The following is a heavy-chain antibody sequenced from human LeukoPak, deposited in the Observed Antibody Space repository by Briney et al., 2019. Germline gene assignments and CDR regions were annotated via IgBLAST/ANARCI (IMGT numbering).Heavy chain of an antibody. CDR2: IWYDGSNK. CDR1: EFTFSSYG. Sequence: GGSLRLSCAASEFTFSSYGMHWVRQAPGKGLEWVAVIWYDGSNKYYADSVKGRFTISRDNSKNTLYLQMNSLRAEDTAVYYCARTTVTSLHYYYYMDVWGKGTTVTVSS. D-gene: IGHD4-17*01. CDR3: ARTTVTSLHYYYYMDV. V-gene: IGHV3-33*01. J-gene: IGHJ6*03.